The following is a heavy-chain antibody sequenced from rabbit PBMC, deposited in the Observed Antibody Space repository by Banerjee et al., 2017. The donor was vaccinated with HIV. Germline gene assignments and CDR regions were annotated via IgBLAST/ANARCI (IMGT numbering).Heavy chain of an antibody. CDR3: ARDAAGSNYYTYFKL. D-gene: IGHD8-1*01. J-gene: IGHJ4*01. Sequence: QSLEESGGDLVKPGASLTLTCTASGFTLSSYWMCWVRQAPGKGPEWIACIYNGDGSTYYASWAKGRFTITKTSSTTVTLQMTSLTAADTATYFCARDAAGSNYYTYFKLWGQGTLVTVS. CDR1: GFTLSSYW. CDR2: IYNGDGST. V-gene: IGHV1S40*01.